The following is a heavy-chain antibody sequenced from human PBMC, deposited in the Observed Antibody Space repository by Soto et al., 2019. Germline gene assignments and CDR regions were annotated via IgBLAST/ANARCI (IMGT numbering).Heavy chain of an antibody. CDR1: GYTFTSYG. CDR2: ISAYNGNT. Sequence: EASVKVSCKASGYTFTSYGISWVRQAPGQGLEWMGWISAYNGNTNYAQKLQGRVTMTTDTSTSTAYMELRSLRSDDTAVYYCARDLEGVVVVAASFPFDYWGQGTLVTVSS. V-gene: IGHV1-18*01. J-gene: IGHJ4*02. D-gene: IGHD2-15*01. CDR3: ARDLEGVVVVAASFPFDY.